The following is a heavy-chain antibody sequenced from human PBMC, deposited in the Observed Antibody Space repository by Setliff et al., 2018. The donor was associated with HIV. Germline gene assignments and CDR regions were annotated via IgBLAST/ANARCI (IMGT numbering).Heavy chain of an antibody. Sequence: ASVKVSCKASNYTFTNYAITWVRQAPGQRPEWMGWISAYDGDTKYAQKFHNRLSMTADTSTTTAYMALWGLTSDDTGVDYCARVGLSAVPFPTVYWGQGTLVTSPQ. CDR3: ARVGLSAVPFPTVY. D-gene: IGHD4-4*01. CDR1: NYTFTNYA. J-gene: IGHJ4*02. V-gene: IGHV1-18*01. CDR2: ISAYDGDT.